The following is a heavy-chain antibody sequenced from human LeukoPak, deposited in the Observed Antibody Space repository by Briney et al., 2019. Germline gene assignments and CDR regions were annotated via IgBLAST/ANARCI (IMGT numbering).Heavy chain of an antibody. V-gene: IGHV3-33*08. CDR2: IWYDGSDK. Sequence: PGRSLRLSCAASGFTFSSYGMHWVRQAPGKGLEWVALIWYDGSDKYYADSVKGRFTISRDNSKNTLYVQMNSLRAEDTAVYYCARDLGTSYGSAFDYWGQGTLVAVSS. J-gene: IGHJ4*02. CDR1: GFTFSSYG. CDR3: ARDLGTSYGSAFDY. D-gene: IGHD3-10*01.